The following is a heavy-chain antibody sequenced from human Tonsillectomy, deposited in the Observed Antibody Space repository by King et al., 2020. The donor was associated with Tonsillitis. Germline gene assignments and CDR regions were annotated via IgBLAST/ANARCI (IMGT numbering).Heavy chain of an antibody. J-gene: IGHJ6*03. Sequence: VQLVESGGGLVQPGGSLRLSCAASEFTVSDNYMNWVRQAPGKGLEWVSVIYSGGSTYYADSVKGRFTFSRDNSKNTLYLQMNNVRAEHTAVYYCAGTTPNKRHYYYYMDVWGKGTTVTVSS. CDR1: EFTVSDNY. V-gene: IGHV3-66*01. D-gene: IGHD4-17*01. CDR3: AGTTPNKRHYYYYMDV. CDR2: IYSGGST.